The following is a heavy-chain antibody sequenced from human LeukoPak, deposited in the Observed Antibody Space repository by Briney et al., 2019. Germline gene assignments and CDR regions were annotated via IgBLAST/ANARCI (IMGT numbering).Heavy chain of an antibody. CDR3: AKDGCSSSLNHPGATEFDY. CDR1: GFTFSTYA. J-gene: IGHJ4*02. V-gene: IGHV3-23*01. D-gene: IGHD6-6*01. Sequence: PGGSLRLSCAASGFTFSTYAMSWVRQAPGKGLEWVSAMSGSGGSTKYADSVKGRFTISRDDSKNTLYLQMNSLRAEDTAVYYCAKDGCSSSLNHPGATEFDYWGQGTLVTVSS. CDR2: MSGSGGST.